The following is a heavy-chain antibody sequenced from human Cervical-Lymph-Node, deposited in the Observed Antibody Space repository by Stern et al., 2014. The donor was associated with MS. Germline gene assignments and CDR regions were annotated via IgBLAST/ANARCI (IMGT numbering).Heavy chain of an antibody. CDR3: ARQRYGGDPMFDL. J-gene: IGHJ5*02. V-gene: IGHV4-59*02. Sequence: VQLEESGPGLVKPSETLSLTCTVSGGSVYSYYLDWIRQPPGKGLEWMGNIYYTGTTNYNPSLKSRVTLSLDTSKNQFSLKLTSVTAADTAVYFCARQRYGGDPMFDLWGQGTRVTVSS. D-gene: IGHD4-23*01. CDR2: IYYTGTT. CDR1: GGSVYSYY.